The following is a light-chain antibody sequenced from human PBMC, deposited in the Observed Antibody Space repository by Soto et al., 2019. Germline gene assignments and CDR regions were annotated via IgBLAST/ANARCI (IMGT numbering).Light chain of an antibody. J-gene: IGLJ2*01. V-gene: IGLV2-14*03. CDR2: DVN. Sequence: QSALTQSASVSGSPGQSITISCTGTSSDIGAYNFVSWYQQHPGKAPKLMLYDVNIRPSGVSNRFSGSKSGNTASLTISGLQAEDEADYYCTSWTTSTTMIFGGGTKLTGL. CDR3: TSWTTSTTMI. CDR1: SSDIGAYNF.